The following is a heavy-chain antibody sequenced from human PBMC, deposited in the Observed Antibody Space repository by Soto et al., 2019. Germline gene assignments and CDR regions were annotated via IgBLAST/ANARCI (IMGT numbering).Heavy chain of an antibody. CDR3: ARQSGDDYGDYEGGFDY. V-gene: IGHV4-39*01. CDR2: IYYSGST. J-gene: IGHJ4*02. CDR1: GGSISSSSYY. D-gene: IGHD4-17*01. Sequence: QLQLQESGPGLVKPSETLSLTCTVSGGSISSSSYYWGWIRQPPGKGLEWIGSIYYSGSTYYNPSLKGRVTISVDTSKNQFSLKLSSVTAADTAVYYCARQSGDDYGDYEGGFDYWGQGTLVTVSS.